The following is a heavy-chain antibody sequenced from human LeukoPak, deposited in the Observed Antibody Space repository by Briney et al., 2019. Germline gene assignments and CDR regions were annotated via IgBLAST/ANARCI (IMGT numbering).Heavy chain of an antibody. CDR2: ISGNGGST. J-gene: IGHJ3*02. D-gene: IGHD1-26*01. Sequence: PGGTLRISCAASGFTFSSYVMHWVRQAPGKGLEYVSAISGNGGSTYYANSVKGRFTISRDNSKNTLYLQMGSLRAEDMAVYYCARGAIVGATLSAFDIWGQGTMVTVSS. CDR3: ARGAIVGATLSAFDI. V-gene: IGHV3-64*01. CDR1: GFTFSSYV.